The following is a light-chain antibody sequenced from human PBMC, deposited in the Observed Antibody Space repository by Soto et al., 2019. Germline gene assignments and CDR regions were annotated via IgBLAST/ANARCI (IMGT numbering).Light chain of an antibody. Sequence: EIVLTQSPGTLSLSPGERATLSCRASQSVSSSYLAWYQQKPGQAPRLLIYGASSRATGIPDRFSGGGSGTEFTLTISRLEPEDCEVYYCQQYGSSPQWTFGQGTKVEIK. V-gene: IGKV3-20*01. CDR3: QQYGSSPQWT. CDR2: GAS. J-gene: IGKJ1*01. CDR1: QSVSSSY.